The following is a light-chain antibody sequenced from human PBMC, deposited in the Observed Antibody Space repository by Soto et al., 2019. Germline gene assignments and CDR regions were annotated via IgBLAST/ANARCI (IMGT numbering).Light chain of an antibody. CDR3: QQYYSYPRT. CDR2: AAS. Sequence: AIRMTQSPSSLSASTGDRVTITCRASQGIGGYLAWYQQKPGQAPKLLIYAASILQSGVPSRFSGSGSGTDFTLTISCLQSEDFATYYCQQYYSYPRTFGQGTKVDIK. V-gene: IGKV1-8*01. CDR1: QGIGGY. J-gene: IGKJ1*01.